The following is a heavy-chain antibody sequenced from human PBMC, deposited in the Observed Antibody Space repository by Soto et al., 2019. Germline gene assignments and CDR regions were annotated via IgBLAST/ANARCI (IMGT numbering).Heavy chain of an antibody. V-gene: IGHV3-33*01. CDR2: IWYDGSNK. J-gene: IGHJ3*01. CDR3: ARDLSGDYGALFT. CDR1: GFTFSSYG. Sequence: SLRLSCAPSGFTFSSYGMHWARQAPGKGLEWVAVIWYDGSNKVYADSVKGRFTISRDNSKNTLYLQMNSLRAEDTAVYYCARDLSGDYGALFTWGQGTMVTVSS. D-gene: IGHD4-17*01.